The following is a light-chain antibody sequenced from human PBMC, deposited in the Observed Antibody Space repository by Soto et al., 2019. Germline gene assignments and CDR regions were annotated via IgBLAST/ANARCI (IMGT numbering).Light chain of an antibody. CDR3: QQSYNPLT. CDR1: QTIITF. J-gene: IGKJ4*01. V-gene: IGKV1-39*01. Sequence: DIQMTQSPSSLSASVGDRVTITCRASQTIITFLNWYQQKPGKAPKLLIYSASRLQSGVPSRFTGSGSGTDFTLTISSLQPEDFATYYCQQSYNPLTFGGGTKVEIK. CDR2: SAS.